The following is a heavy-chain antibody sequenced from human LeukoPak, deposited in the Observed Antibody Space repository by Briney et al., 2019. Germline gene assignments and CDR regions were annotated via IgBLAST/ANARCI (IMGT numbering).Heavy chain of an antibody. Sequence: PGRSLRLSCAASGFTFSSYGMHWVRQAPGKGLEWVAVISYDGSNKYYADSVKGRFTISRDNSKNTLFLQMNSLRAEDTAVYYCAKDSEYQLLNNLFDPWGQGTLVTVPS. CDR2: ISYDGSNK. CDR3: AKDSEYQLLNNLFDP. V-gene: IGHV3-30*18. CDR1: GFTFSSYG. J-gene: IGHJ5*02. D-gene: IGHD2-2*01.